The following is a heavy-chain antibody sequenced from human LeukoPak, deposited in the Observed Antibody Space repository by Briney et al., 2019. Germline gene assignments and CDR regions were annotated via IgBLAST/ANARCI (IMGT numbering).Heavy chain of an antibody. CDR1: GFTVSTNY. V-gene: IGHV3-23*01. D-gene: IGHD7-27*01. J-gene: IGHJ4*02. CDR3: AKDGGLWVSAHWGDS. CDR2: ISGSGGNT. Sequence: GGSLRLSCAASGFTVSTNYMSWVRQAPGKGLEWVSTISGSGGNTYYADSVKGRYAISRDNSKNTVYLQMNSLRAEDTAVYYCAKDGGLWVSAHWGDSWGRGTLVTVSS.